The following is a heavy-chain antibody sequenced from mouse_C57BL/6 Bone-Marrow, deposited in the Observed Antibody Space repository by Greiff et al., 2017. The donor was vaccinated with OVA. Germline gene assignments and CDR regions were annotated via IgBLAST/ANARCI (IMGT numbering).Heavy chain of an antibody. Sequence: QVHVKQPGAELVKPGASVKLSCKASGYTFTSYWMHWVKQRPGRGLEWIGRIDPNSGGTKYNEKFKSKATLTVDKPSSTAYMQLSSLTSEDSAVYYCARDVYYGYDVWFAYWGQGTLVTVSA. V-gene: IGHV1-72*01. J-gene: IGHJ3*01. CDR2: IDPNSGGT. D-gene: IGHD2-2*01. CDR3: ARDVYYGYDVWFAY. CDR1: GYTFTSYW.